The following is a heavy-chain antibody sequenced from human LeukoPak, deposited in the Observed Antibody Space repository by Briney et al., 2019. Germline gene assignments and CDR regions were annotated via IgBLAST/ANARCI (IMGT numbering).Heavy chain of an antibody. V-gene: IGHV3-48*01. CDR1: GFTFSSYS. CDR3: ARGEQEMATMSIDY. CDR2: ISSLGSTI. Sequence: GGSLRLSSAASGFTFSSYSMNWVRQAPGEGLEWVSYISSLGSTIYYADSVKGRFTISRDNAKNSLYLQMNSLRAEDTAVYYCARGEQEMATMSIDYWGQGTLVTVSS. J-gene: IGHJ4*02. D-gene: IGHD5-24*01.